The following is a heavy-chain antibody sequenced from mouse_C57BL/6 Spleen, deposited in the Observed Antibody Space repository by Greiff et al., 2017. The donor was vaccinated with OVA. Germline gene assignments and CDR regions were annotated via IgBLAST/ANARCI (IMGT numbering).Heavy chain of an antibody. CDR3: AKPGHDSWDYAMDY. J-gene: IGHJ4*01. Sequence: VKLVESGPGLVAPLQSLSITCTVSGFSLTSYGVSWVRQPPGKGLEWLGVIWGDGSTNYHSALISRLSISKDNSKSQVFLKLNSLQTDDTATYYCAKPGHDSWDYAMDYWGQGTSVTVSS. CDR2: IWGDGST. V-gene: IGHV2-3*01. CDR1: GFSLTSYG. D-gene: IGHD1-1*01.